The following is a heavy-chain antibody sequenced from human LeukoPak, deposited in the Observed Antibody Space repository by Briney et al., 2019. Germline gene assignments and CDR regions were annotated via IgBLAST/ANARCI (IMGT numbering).Heavy chain of an antibody. V-gene: IGHV3-48*02. Sequence: PGGSLRLSCAASGFTFSSYSMTWVRQAPGKGLEWVSYISSSSSTIYYADSVKGRFTISRDNAKNSLYLQMNSLRDEDTAVYYCARDRRDIVVVPVRYYYYYGMDVWGQGTTVTVSS. CDR2: ISSSSSTI. J-gene: IGHJ6*02. CDR3: ARDRRDIVVVPVRYYYYYGMDV. CDR1: GFTFSSYS. D-gene: IGHD2-2*01.